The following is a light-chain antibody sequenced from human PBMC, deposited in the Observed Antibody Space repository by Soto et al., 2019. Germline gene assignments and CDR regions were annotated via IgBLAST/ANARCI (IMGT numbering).Light chain of an antibody. Sequence: QSALTQPPSASGSPGQSVTISCTGTSSDVGGYNYVSWYQQHAGKGPKLMIYEVTKRPSGVPDRFSGSKFGNTASLTVSGLQPDDEAAYYCSSFAGSDSVVFGGGTKLTVL. V-gene: IGLV2-8*01. J-gene: IGLJ2*01. CDR1: SSDVGGYNY. CDR2: EVT. CDR3: SSFAGSDSVV.